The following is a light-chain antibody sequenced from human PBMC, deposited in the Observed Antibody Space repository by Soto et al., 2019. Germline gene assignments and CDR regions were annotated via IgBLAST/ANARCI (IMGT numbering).Light chain of an antibody. J-gene: IGLJ1*01. CDR3: QSYDSSLSGFV. V-gene: IGLV1-40*01. Sequence: QTVVTQPPSVSGAPGQRVTICCTGSSSNTGAGYDVHWYKQFPGTAPKLLIYGNNNRPSGVPGRFSGSKSGTSASLAITGLQVEDEANYYCQSYDSSLSGFVFGTGTKVTVL. CDR2: GNN. CDR1: SSNTGAGYD.